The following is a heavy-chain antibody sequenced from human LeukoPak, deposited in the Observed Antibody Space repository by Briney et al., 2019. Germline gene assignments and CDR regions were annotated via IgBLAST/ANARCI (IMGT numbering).Heavy chain of an antibody. CDR1: GFTFDDYA. CDR3: ARFNGDYYGMDV. J-gene: IGHJ6*02. CDR2: ISWNSGSI. V-gene: IGHV3-9*01. D-gene: IGHD4-17*01. Sequence: PGRSLRLSCAASGFTFDDYAMHWVRHAPGKGLEWVSGISWNSGSICYADSVKGRFTISRDNAKNSLYLQMNSLRDEDTAFYYCARFNGDYYGMDVWGQGTTVTVSS.